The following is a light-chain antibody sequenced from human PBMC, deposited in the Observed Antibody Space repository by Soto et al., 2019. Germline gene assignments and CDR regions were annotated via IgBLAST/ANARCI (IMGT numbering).Light chain of an antibody. CDR1: QSVGSS. J-gene: IGKJ2*01. CDR3: QQYNKWPPFT. CDR2: AAS. V-gene: IGKV3-15*01. Sequence: EIVMTQSSATLSVSPGERATLSCRASQSVGSSLAWYQQKPGQTPRLLIFAASTRATGVPARFFGSGSGTEFTLTVSSLQSEDFAVYYCQQYNKWPPFTFGQGTKLEIK.